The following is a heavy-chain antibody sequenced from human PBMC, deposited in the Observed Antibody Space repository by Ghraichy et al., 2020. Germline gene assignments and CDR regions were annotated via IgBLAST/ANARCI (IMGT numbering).Heavy chain of an antibody. CDR3: ARERLGEFLFDY. J-gene: IGHJ4*02. CDR1: GGTFDNYG. V-gene: IGHV1-69*13. Sequence: SVKVSCKASGGTFDNYGITWWRQAPGQGLEGMGVIIPVFATTTYAQKFQGRLTISADESTSTAYMELSSLRFEDTAVYYCARERLGEFLFDYWGQGTLVTVSS. CDR2: IIPVFATT. D-gene: IGHD3-16*01.